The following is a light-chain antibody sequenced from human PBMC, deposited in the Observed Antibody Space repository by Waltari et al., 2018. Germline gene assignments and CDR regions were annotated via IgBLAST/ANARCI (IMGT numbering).Light chain of an antibody. V-gene: IGLV2-18*02. CDR2: EVT. CDR1: SSDVGGYNR. CDR3: TSYTSSGTLL. J-gene: IGLJ2*01. Sequence: QSALTQPPSVSGSPGQSVTIPCTGTSSDVGGYNRVSWYQQPPGTAPKLMIYEVTYRPSGVPDRFSGSKSGNTASLTISGLQAEDEADYYCTSYTSSGTLLFGGGTKLTVV.